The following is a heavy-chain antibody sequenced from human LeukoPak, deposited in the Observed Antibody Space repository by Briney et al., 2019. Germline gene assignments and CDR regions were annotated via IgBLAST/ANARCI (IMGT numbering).Heavy chain of an antibody. Sequence: GGSLRLSCAASGFTFSSYAMSWVRQAPGKGLEWVGFIRSKTYDGTTEYAASVKGRFTISRDDSKRIAYLQMNSLKTDDTAVYYCTRVWLQYFDYWGQGTLITVSS. CDR1: GFTFSSYA. CDR3: TRVWLQYFDY. CDR2: IRSKTYDGTT. V-gene: IGHV3-49*04. D-gene: IGHD5-24*01. J-gene: IGHJ4*02.